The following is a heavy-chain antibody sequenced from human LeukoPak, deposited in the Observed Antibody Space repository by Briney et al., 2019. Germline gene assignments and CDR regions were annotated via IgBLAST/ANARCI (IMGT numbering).Heavy chain of an antibody. D-gene: IGHD6-25*01. J-gene: IGHJ3*02. CDR3: AKVGAAIAFDI. CDR2: ISGNNGNT. CDR1: GFTFRTYA. Sequence: GGSLRLSCAASGFTFRTYAMSWVRQAPGKGLEWVSNISGNNGNTYYADSVKGRFTISRDDSKNTLYLQMNSLRAEDTAVYYCAKVGAAIAFDIWGQGTMVTVSS. V-gene: IGHV3-23*01.